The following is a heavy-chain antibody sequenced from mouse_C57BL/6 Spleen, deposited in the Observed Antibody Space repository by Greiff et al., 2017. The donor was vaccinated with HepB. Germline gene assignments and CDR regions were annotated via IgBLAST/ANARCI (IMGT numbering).Heavy chain of an antibody. Sequence: QVHVKQSGAELVRPGASVKLSCKASGYTFTDYYINWVKQRPGQGLEWIARIYPGSGNTYYNEKFKGKATLTAEKSSSTAYMQLSSLTSEDSAVYVCARSYYGSSTWFAYWGQGTLVTVSA. CDR3: ARSYYGSSTWFAY. V-gene: IGHV1-76*01. CDR2: IYPGSGNT. J-gene: IGHJ3*01. D-gene: IGHD1-1*01. CDR1: GYTFTDYY.